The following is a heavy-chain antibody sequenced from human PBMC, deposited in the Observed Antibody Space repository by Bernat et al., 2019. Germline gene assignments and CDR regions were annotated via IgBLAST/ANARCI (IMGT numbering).Heavy chain of an antibody. J-gene: IGHJ4*02. D-gene: IGHD6-13*01. Sequence: EVQLVESGGGVVQPGGSLRLSCAASGFTFDDYAMQWVRQAPGKGLEWVSLISGDGGRPYYAAPVKGRFTISRDNSKNSLHLQMNSLRTEDTALYYCANAPSSSWYKLHYWGQGTLVTVSS. V-gene: IGHV3-43*02. CDR3: ANAPSSSWYKLHY. CDR1: GFTFDDYA. CDR2: ISGDGGRP.